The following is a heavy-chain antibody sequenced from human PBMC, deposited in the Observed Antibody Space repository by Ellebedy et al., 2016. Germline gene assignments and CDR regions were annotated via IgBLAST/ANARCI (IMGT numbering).Heavy chain of an antibody. V-gene: IGHV3-7*01. D-gene: IGHD2-21*01. CDR2: IKPGGSEK. J-gene: IGHJ4*02. CDR3: ARGGIDFDY. Sequence: GESLKISXAASGFSFSRYKMTWVRQAPGKGLEWVANIKPGGSEKYYLDSVEGRFTISRDDAKSAVYLQMTGLRAHDTGFYYCARGGIDFDYWGQGALVTVSS. CDR1: GFSFSRYK.